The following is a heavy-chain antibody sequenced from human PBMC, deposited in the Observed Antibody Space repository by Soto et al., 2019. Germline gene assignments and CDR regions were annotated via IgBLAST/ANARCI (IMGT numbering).Heavy chain of an antibody. CDR1: GGSISNSLNY. J-gene: IGHJ5*02. Sequence: QLQLQESSPGLVKPSETLSLTCTVSGGSISNSLNYWGWIRQPPGKGLEWIGTIYYTGSTYYNPSRKGRVTISVDTSRNQFSLRLSSVTAADTAVYYCARQGRCSISSCFDVGSPYNYFNPWGQGTLVTVST. CDR3: ARQGRCSISSCFDVGSPYNYFNP. CDR2: IYYTGST. D-gene: IGHD2-2*01. V-gene: IGHV4-39*01.